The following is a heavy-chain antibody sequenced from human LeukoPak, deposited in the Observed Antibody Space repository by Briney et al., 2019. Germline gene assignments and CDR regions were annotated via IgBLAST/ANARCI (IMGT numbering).Heavy chain of an antibody. J-gene: IGHJ4*02. CDR2: IIPILGIA. CDR1: GGTFSSYA. V-gene: IGHV1-69*04. D-gene: IGHD6-25*01. CDR3: ARDTRPSYFDY. Sequence: SVKVSCKASGGTFSSYAISWVRQAPGQGLEWMGRIIPILGIANYAQKFQGRVTITADKSTSTAYMELSSLRSEDTAVYYYARDTRPSYFDYWGQGTLVTVSS.